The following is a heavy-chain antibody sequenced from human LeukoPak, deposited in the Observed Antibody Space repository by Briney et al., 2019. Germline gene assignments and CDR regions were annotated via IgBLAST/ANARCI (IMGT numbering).Heavy chain of an antibody. CDR2: IVVGSGKT. V-gene: IGHV1-58*02. CDR3: AARVHSSRWPLDV. J-gene: IGHJ6*04. D-gene: IGHD6-19*01. Sequence: SVKVSCKAYGYTFSNSAMQWVRQARGQRPEWIGWIVVGSGKTNYAQNFQERVTITRDMSTSTVYMGLSSLGLEDTAVYFCAARVHSSRWPLDVWGRGTTVTISS. CDR1: GYTFSNSA.